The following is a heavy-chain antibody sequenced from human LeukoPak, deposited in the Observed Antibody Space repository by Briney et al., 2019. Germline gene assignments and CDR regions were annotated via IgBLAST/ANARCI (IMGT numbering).Heavy chain of an antibody. Sequence: SETLSLTCTVSGGSFSSYYWSWIRQPPGKGLEWIGYIYYSGSTNYNPSLKSRVTISVDTSKNQFSLKLSSVTAADTAVYYCARVRAVSGYDPYYYYGMDVWGQGTTVTVSS. CDR1: GGSFSSYY. CDR2: IYYSGST. D-gene: IGHD5-12*01. V-gene: IGHV4-59*01. J-gene: IGHJ6*02. CDR3: ARVRAVSGYDPYYYYGMDV.